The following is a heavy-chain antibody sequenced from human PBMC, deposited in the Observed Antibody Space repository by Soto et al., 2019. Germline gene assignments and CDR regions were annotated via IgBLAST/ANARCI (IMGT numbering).Heavy chain of an antibody. J-gene: IGHJ4*02. Sequence: QVQLQESGPGLVKPSQTLSLTCTVSGGSISTADSYWSWIRQAPGKGLEWIGYIFYLGSTYYNPSRKSRVSRSLDASNNQFSLRLSSVTSADTAVYYCARDLGADYRIDYWGQGTLVTVSS. CDR3: ARDLGADYRIDY. V-gene: IGHV4-30-4*01. CDR2: IFYLGST. D-gene: IGHD3-16*01. CDR1: GGSISTADSY.